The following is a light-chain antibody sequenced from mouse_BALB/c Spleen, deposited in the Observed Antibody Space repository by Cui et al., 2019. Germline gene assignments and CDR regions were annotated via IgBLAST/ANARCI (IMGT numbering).Light chain of an antibody. CDR3: QQNNEDPYT. CDR2: FAS. J-gene: IGKJ2*01. Sequence: NILLSQSPASLAVSLGPRATIAYRASESGASYGTSFMHWYQQKPGQPPKLLIYFASNLKSGVPARFSGSGSRTDFTLTIDPVEADDAATYYSQQNNEDPYTFGGGTKLEIK. V-gene: IGKV3-10*01. CDR1: ESGASYGTSF.